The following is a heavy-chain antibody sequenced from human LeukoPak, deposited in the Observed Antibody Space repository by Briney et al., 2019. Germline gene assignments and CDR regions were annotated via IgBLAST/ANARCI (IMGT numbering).Heavy chain of an antibody. CDR2: IYYSGST. J-gene: IGHJ5*02. Sequence: SETLSLTCTVSGGSISSGGYYWSWIRQHPGKGLEWIGYIYYSGSTYYNPSLKSRVTISVDTSKNQFSLKLSSVTAADTAMYYCAREMDAHPRTLAWGQGSLVTVSS. CDR1: GGSISSGGYY. D-gene: IGHD1-7*01. V-gene: IGHV4-31*03. CDR3: AREMDAHPRTLA.